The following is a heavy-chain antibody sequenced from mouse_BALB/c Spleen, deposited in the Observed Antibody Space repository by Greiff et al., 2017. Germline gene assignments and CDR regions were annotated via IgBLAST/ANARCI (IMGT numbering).Heavy chain of an antibody. J-gene: IGHJ2*01. V-gene: IGHV5-17*02. Sequence: EVKLVESGGGLVQPGGSRKLSCAASGFTFSSFGMHWVRQAPEKGLEWVAYISSGSSTIYYADTVKGRFTISRDNPKNTLFLQMTSLRSEDTAMYYCARSAIYYGYDGGTEYYFDYWGQGTTLTVSS. D-gene: IGHD2-2*01. CDR1: GFTFSSFG. CDR3: ARSAIYYGYDGGTEYYFDY. CDR2: ISSGSSTI.